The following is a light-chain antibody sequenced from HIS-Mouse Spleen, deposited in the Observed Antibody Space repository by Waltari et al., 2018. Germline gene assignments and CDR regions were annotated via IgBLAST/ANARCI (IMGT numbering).Light chain of an antibody. V-gene: IGLV1-44*01. CDR2: TNN. CDR3: AAWDDSLNGVV. J-gene: IGLJ2*01. CDR1: SSNIGSNT. Sequence: QSVLTQPPSASGTPGQRVTISCSGSSSNIGSNTVTCYQQLPGTAPNLLIYTNNQRPSGVPDRFSGSKSGTSASLAISGLQSEDEADYYCAAWDDSLNGVVFGGGTKLTVL.